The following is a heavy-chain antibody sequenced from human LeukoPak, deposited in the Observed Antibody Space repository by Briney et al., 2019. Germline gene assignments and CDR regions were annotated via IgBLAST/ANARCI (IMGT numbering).Heavy chain of an antibody. CDR3: AGLDMVTATAIYYFDY. CDR1: GYSISSGYY. CDR2: LYHSGST. Sequence: SETLSLTCTVYGYSISSGYYWGWIRQPPGKGLEWIGSLYHSGSTYYNPSLKSRVTISVDTSKNRFSLKLSSVAAADTAVYYCAGLDMVTATAIYYFDYWGQGTLVTVSS. J-gene: IGHJ4*02. D-gene: IGHD5-18*01. V-gene: IGHV4-38-2*02.